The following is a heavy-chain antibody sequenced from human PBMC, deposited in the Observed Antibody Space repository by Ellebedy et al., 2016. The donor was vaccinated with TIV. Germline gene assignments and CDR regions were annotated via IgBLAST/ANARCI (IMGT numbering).Heavy chain of an antibody. Sequence: GESLKISCAASGFTFSNYAMTWVRQAPGKGLDWFAVIYGHDGSTHYANSVKGRFTISKDNSKNTLYLQMNNLRAEDTAIYSCTQGAWLDSWGQGTLVTVSS. CDR3: TQGAWLDS. CDR2: IYGHDGST. CDR1: GFTFSNYA. V-gene: IGHV3-23*01. J-gene: IGHJ4*02.